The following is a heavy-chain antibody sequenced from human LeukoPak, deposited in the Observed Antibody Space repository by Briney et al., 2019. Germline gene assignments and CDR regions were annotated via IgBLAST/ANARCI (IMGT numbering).Heavy chain of an antibody. CDR2: IKEDGTGT. CDR1: GFMFSSNW. V-gene: IGHV3-7*03. Sequence: GGSLRLSCAASGFMFSSNWMSWVRLAPGKGLEWVANIKEDGTGTYYVDSVKGRFTISRDNAKNSLYLQMNSLRVEDTAVYYCAKEGRSLQTYWGQGTLVTVSS. D-gene: IGHD5-24*01. J-gene: IGHJ4*02. CDR3: AKEGRSLQTY.